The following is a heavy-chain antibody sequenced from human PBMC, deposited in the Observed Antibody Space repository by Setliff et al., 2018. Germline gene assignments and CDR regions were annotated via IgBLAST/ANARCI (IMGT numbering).Heavy chain of an antibody. V-gene: IGHV1-18*01. CDR2: ISAYNGKT. Sequence: ASVKVSCKASGYTFTSYGISWVRQAPGQGLEWMGWISAYNGKTKYAQKFQGRVTMTTDTSTRTAYMELSSLRSEDTAVYYCAYGMDVWGQGTTVTVSS. CDR1: GYTFTSYG. J-gene: IGHJ6*02. CDR3: AYGMDV.